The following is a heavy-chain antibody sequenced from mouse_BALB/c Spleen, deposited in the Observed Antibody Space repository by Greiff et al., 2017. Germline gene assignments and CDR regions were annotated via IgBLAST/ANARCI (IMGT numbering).Heavy chain of an antibody. CDR2: IWSGGST. CDR3: ARYPPYAMDY. Sequence: QVQLQQSGPGLVQPSQSLSITCTVSGFSLTSYGVHWVRQSPGKGLEWLGVIWSGGSTDYNAAFISRLSISKDNSKSQVFFKMNSLQANDTAIYYCARYPPYAMDYWGQGTSVTVSS. V-gene: IGHV2-2*02. CDR1: GFSLTSYG. J-gene: IGHJ4*01.